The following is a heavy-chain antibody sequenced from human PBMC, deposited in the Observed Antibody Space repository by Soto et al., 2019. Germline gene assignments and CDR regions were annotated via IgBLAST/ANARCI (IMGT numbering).Heavy chain of an antibody. CDR3: ARADYGDTKIYSFDH. CDR2: ISPYNGKT. Sequence: ASVKVSCKTSGYTFTEYGISWFRQAPGQGLEWMGWISPYNGKTNYIQEFQDRVTITTDTSSTTVYMDLRTLKSDDTAIYFCARADYGDTKIYSFDHWGQGTLVTVSS. CDR1: GYTFTEYG. V-gene: IGHV1-18*01. D-gene: IGHD4-17*01. J-gene: IGHJ4*02.